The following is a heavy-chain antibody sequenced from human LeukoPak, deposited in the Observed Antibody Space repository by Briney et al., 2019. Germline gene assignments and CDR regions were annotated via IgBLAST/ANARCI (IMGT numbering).Heavy chain of an antibody. J-gene: IGHJ4*02. CDR3: ARRSYGVIDY. Sequence: SETLSLTCTVSGGSISSSSYYWGWIRQPPGKGLEWIGSIYYSGSTYYNPSLKSRVTISVDTSKNQFSLKLSSVTAADTAVYYCARRSYGVIDYWGQGTLVIVSP. D-gene: IGHD4-17*01. CDR1: GGSISSSSYY. V-gene: IGHV4-39*01. CDR2: IYYSGST.